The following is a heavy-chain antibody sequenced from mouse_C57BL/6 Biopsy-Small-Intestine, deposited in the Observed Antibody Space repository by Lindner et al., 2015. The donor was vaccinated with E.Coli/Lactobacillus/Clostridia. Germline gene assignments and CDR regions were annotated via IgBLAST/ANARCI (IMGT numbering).Heavy chain of an antibody. Sequence: VQLQESGPELVKPGASVKISCKASGYSFTDYNMNWVKQSNGKSLEWIGVINPSYGTTSYNQKFKDKATLTADKSSSTAYMQLSSLTSEDSAVYYCARDYGLYAMDYWGQGTSVTVSS. CDR1: GYSFTDYN. D-gene: IGHD1-1*01. CDR2: INPSYGTT. J-gene: IGHJ4*01. CDR3: ARDYGLYAMDY. V-gene: IGHV1-39*01.